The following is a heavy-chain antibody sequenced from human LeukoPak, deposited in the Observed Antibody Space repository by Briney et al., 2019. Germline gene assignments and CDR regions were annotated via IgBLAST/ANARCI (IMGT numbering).Heavy chain of an antibody. J-gene: IGHJ4*02. D-gene: IGHD1-26*01. CDR2: INSNSGAR. CDR3: ARGRGGATTGLDH. CDR1: GYTFNGYY. V-gene: IGHV1-2*02. Sequence: ASVKVSRKASGYTFNGYYMHWVRQAPGQGLESMGWINSNSGARNYAQKFQGRVTMSRDTSINTAYMELSRLTSDDTAVYYCARGRGGATTGLDHWGQGALVTVSS.